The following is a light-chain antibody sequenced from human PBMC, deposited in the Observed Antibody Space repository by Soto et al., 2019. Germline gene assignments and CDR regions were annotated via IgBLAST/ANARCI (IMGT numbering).Light chain of an antibody. CDR3: QQYNVYWT. CDR2: MAS. V-gene: IGKV1-5*03. Sequence: DIQMTQSPSTLSASVGDRVTITCRASQSISVWLAWYQQKPGKAPKLLIYMASTLESGVPSRFSGSGYGTEFTLTISSLQPDDFATYYCQQYNVYWTFGQGTKVDIK. J-gene: IGKJ1*01. CDR1: QSISVW.